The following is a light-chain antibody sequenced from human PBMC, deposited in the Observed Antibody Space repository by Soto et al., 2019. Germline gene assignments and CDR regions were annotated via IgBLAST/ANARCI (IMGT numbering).Light chain of an antibody. J-gene: IGLJ1*01. CDR3: CASGGSPTYV. V-gene: IGLV2-23*02. Sequence: QSALTQPASVSGSPGQSITISCTGTSSNVGSYKLVSWYQQHPGKAPKLMIFEVNKRPSGVSNRFSGSKSGNTASLTISGLKVDDEAEYYCCASGGSPTYVFGTGTKLTVL. CDR1: SSNVGSYKL. CDR2: EVN.